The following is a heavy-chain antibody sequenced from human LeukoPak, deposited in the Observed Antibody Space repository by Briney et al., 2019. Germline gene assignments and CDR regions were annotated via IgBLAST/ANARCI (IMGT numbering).Heavy chain of an antibody. J-gene: IGHJ4*02. CDR2: IYYSGST. Sequence: SETLSLTCTVSGGSVSSGSYYWSWLRQPPGKGLEWIGYIYYSGSTNYNPSLKSRVTISVDTSKNQFSLKLSSVTAADTAVYYCARDPLPLDYWGQGTLVTVSS. V-gene: IGHV4-61*01. CDR1: GGSVSSGSYY. CDR3: ARDPLPLDY.